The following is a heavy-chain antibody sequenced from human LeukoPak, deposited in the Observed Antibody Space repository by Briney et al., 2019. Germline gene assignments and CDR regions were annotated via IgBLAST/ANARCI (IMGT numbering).Heavy chain of an antibody. D-gene: IGHD3-9*01. Sequence: SETLSLTCIVSGGSISTTTYYWAWVRQPPGKGLEWIGSIYKTGSTNYSPSLKSRVTISVDTSENQFSLKLSSVTAADTAVYYCARDLTTYAILPQASDYWGQGTLDTVFS. CDR3: ARDLTTYAILPQASDY. J-gene: IGHJ4*02. V-gene: IGHV4-39*02. CDR2: IYKTGST. CDR1: GGSISTTTYY.